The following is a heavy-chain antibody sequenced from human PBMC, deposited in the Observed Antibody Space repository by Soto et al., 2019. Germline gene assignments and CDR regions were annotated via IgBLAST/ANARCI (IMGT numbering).Heavy chain of an antibody. J-gene: IGHJ4*02. CDR1: GYNFIGYF. V-gene: IGHV1-2*02. CDR3: ARDTPPLHSQSFDH. D-gene: IGHD2-15*01. CDR2: INSNSGGT. Sequence: ASVKVSCKASGYNFIGYFIHWVRQAPGQGPEWMGWINSNSGGTMYAEKFQGRVTMTRDASIRVVYLELSGLTSDDAAVYYCARDTPPLHSQSFDHWGQGALVTVSS.